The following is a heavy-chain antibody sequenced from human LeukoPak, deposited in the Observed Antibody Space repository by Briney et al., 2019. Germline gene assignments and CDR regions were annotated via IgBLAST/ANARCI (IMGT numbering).Heavy chain of an antibody. CDR3: ARASSGENWFDP. Sequence: ASVKVSCKASGYTFTSYDINWVRQATGQGLEWMGWMNPNSGNTGYAQKFQGRVTMTRNTSISTAYMELSSLRSEDTAVYYCARASSGENWFDPWGRGTLVTVSS. CDR1: GYTFTSYD. J-gene: IGHJ5*02. CDR2: MNPNSGNT. V-gene: IGHV1-8*01. D-gene: IGHD3-10*01.